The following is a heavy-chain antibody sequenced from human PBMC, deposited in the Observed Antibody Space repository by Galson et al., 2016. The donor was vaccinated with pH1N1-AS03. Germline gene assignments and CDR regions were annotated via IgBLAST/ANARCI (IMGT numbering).Heavy chain of an antibody. Sequence: LRLSCAASGFTFSSYWMSWVRQAPGKGLEWVANIKVDGSEKYYVDSVKGRFIISRDNTKNSLYLQVNSLRAEDTAVYYCARKRPTYFEYWGQGTLVTVSS. J-gene: IGHJ4*02. CDR3: ARKRPTYFEY. D-gene: IGHD2-21*01. V-gene: IGHV3-7*01. CDR2: IKVDGSEK. CDR1: GFTFSSYW.